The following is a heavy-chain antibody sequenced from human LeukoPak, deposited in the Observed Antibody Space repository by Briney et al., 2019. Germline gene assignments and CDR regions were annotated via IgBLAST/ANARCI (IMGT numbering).Heavy chain of an antibody. J-gene: IGHJ6*02. CDR2: INPSGGST. CDR3: ARGKGGSYYYYYGMDV. Sequence: ASVKVSCKASGYTFTSCYMHWVRQAPGQGLEWMGIINPSGGSTSYAQKFQGRVTMTRDTSTSTVYMELSSLRSEDTAVYYCARGKGGSYYYYYGMDVWGQGTTVTVSS. CDR1: GYTFTSCY. V-gene: IGHV1-46*01. D-gene: IGHD1-26*01.